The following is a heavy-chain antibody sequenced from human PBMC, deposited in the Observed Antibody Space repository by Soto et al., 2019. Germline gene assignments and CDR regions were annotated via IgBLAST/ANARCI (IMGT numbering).Heavy chain of an antibody. CDR3: ARVDSDFWSGRPSYHLDV. Sequence: SETLSLTCTVSGGSISSYYWSWIRQPPGKGLEWIGYIYYSGSTNYNPSLKSRVTISVDTSKNQFSLKLSSVTAADTAVYYCARVDSDFWSGRPSYHLDVWGKGTTVTVSS. D-gene: IGHD3-3*01. CDR2: IYYSGST. J-gene: IGHJ6*03. CDR1: GGSISSYY. V-gene: IGHV4-59*01.